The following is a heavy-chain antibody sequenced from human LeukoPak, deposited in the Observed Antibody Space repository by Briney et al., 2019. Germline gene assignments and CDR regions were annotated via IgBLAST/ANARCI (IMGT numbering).Heavy chain of an antibody. Sequence: GGSLRLSRAASGFTFSNAWMSWVRQAPGKGLEWVGRIKSKTDGGTTDYAAPVKGRFTISRDDSKNTLYLQMNSLKTEDTAVYYCTTGPRMVRGVTPSHPWGQGTLVTVSS. V-gene: IGHV3-15*01. J-gene: IGHJ5*02. CDR2: IKSKTDGGTT. D-gene: IGHD3-10*01. CDR1: GFTFSNAW. CDR3: TTGPRMVRGVTPSHP.